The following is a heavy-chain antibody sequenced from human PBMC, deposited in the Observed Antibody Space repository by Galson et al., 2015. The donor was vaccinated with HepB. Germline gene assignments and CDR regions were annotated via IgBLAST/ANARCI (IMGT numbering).Heavy chain of an antibody. CDR3: ARGVRLELRRGYYYYYMDV. D-gene: IGHD1-7*01. CDR2: MNPNSGNT. J-gene: IGHJ6*03. CDR1: GYAFTSYD. V-gene: IGHV1-8*01. Sequence: SVKVSCKASGYAFTSYDINWVRQATGQGLEWMGWMNPNSGNTGYAQKFQGRVTMTRNTSISTAYMELSSLRSEDTAVYYCARGVRLELRRGYYYYYMDVWGKGTTVTVSS.